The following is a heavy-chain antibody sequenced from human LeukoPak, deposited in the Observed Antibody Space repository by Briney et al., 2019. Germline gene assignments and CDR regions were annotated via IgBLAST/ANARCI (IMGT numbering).Heavy chain of an antibody. D-gene: IGHD1-26*01. J-gene: IGHJ3*02. Sequence: GRSLRLSCAASGFTFSSYGMHWVRQAPGKGLEWVAVISYDGSNKYYADSVKGRFTISRDNSKNTLYLQMNSLRAEDTAVYYCAKEGGIVGATTTDAFDIWGQGTMVTVSS. CDR1: GFTFSSYG. V-gene: IGHV3-30*18. CDR2: ISYDGSNK. CDR3: AKEGGIVGATTTDAFDI.